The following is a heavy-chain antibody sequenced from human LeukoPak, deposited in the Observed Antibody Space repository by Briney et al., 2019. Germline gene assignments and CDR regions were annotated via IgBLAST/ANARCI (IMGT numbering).Heavy chain of an antibody. CDR1: GGSISSTFYY. CDR3: ARDQRSGYSGYDYYYYYYMDV. Sequence: PSETLSLTCTVSGGSISSTFYYWVWIRQPPGKGLEWIASVYYSGSTYYNPSLKSRVTISVDTSKNQFSLKLSSVTAADTAVYYCARDQRSGYSGYDYYYYYYMDVWGKGTTVTVSS. CDR2: VYYSGST. V-gene: IGHV4-39*07. J-gene: IGHJ6*03. D-gene: IGHD5-12*01.